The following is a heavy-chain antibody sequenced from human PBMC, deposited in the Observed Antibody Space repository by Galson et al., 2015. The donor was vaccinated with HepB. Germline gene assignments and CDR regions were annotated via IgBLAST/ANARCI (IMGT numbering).Heavy chain of an antibody. CDR3: ARDHIVVVPAAEDYYYYYGMDV. CDR2: ISSSSSYI. CDR1: GFTFSSYS. V-gene: IGHV3-21*01. D-gene: IGHD2-2*01. Sequence: SLRLSCAASGFTFSSYSMNWVRQAPGKGLEWVSSISSSSSYIYYADSVKGRFTISRDNAKNSLYLQMNSLRAEDTAVYYCARDHIVVVPAAEDYYYYYGMDVWGQGTTVTISS. J-gene: IGHJ6*02.